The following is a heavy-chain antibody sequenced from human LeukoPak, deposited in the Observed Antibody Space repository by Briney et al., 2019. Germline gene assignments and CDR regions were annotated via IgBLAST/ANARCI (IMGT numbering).Heavy chain of an antibody. J-gene: IGHJ6*03. CDR3: ARDWGVSARPGYMDV. CDR2: IYYSGST. Sequence: SETLSLTCTVSGGSISSSSYYWGWIRQPPGKGLEWIGSIYYSGSTYYNPSLKSRVTISVGTSKNQFSLRLSSVTAADTAVYYCARDWGVSARPGYMDVWGKGTTVTVSS. V-gene: IGHV4-39*07. CDR1: GGSISSSSYY. D-gene: IGHD6-6*01.